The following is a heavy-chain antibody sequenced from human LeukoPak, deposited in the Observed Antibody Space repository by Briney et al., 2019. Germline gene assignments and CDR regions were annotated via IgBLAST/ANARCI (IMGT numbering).Heavy chain of an antibody. D-gene: IGHD3-9*01. CDR2: IYYSGST. CDR1: GGSISSSSYY. V-gene: IGHV4-39*01. CDR3: ARGDYDILTGYPL. Sequence: EPSETLSLTCTVSGGSISSSSYYWGWIRQPPGKGLEWIGSIYYSGSTYYNPSLKSRVTISVDTSKNQFSLKLSSVTAADTAVYYCARGDYDILTGYPLWGQGTLVTVSS. J-gene: IGHJ4*02.